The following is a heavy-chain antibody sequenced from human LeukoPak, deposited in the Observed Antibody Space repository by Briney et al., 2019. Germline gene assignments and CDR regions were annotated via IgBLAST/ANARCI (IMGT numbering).Heavy chain of an antibody. D-gene: IGHD1-26*01. CDR1: GFTFSSYG. CDR3: AKDRIQSELLVLDYYYGLDV. Sequence: PGRPLRLSCAASGFTFSSYGVHWIRQAPGKGLEWVAFLSHDGDNTYYGDSVKGRFTVSRDNSKNMVYLQMNSLRPEDTAVYYCAKDRIQSELLVLDYYYGLDVWGQGTTVTVSS. CDR2: LSHDGDNT. V-gene: IGHV3-30*18. J-gene: IGHJ6*01.